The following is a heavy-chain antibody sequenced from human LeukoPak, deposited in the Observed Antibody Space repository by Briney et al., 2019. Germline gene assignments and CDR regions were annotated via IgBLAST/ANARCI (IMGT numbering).Heavy chain of an antibody. J-gene: IGHJ4*02. CDR2: IHHSGST. Sequence: SETLSLTCTVSGGSISSPTYYWAWIRQPPGQELEWIKTIHHSGSTYDNPSLKSRFTMSVDTSKNQFFLNLSSVTTADTAVYYCARLGGYHDPPDYWGQGTLVTVSS. CDR3: ARLGGYHDPPDY. CDR1: GGSISSPTYY. V-gene: IGHV4-39*01. D-gene: IGHD3-16*02.